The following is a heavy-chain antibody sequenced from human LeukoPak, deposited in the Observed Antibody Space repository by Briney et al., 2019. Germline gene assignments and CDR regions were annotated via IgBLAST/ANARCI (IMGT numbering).Heavy chain of an antibody. CDR1: GFTFSSYS. Sequence: PGGSLRLSCAASGFTFSSYSMNWVRQAPGKGLEWVSSITSSSDYIYYADSVKGRFTISRDNAKNTLYLQMNSLRAEDTAVYYCTGDLYFDYWGQGTLVTVSS. CDR3: TGDLYFDY. J-gene: IGHJ4*02. V-gene: IGHV3-21*01. CDR2: ITSSSDYI.